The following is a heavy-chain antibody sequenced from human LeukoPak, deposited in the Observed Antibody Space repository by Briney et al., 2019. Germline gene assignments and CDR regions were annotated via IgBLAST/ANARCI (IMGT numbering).Heavy chain of an antibody. V-gene: IGHV3-23*01. CDR3: AKDWSAAH. D-gene: IGHD2-15*01. CDR1: GFTFSTYA. CDR2: ISVGGTKT. J-gene: IGHJ4*02. Sequence: GGSLRLSCAASGFTFSTYAMTWVRQATGKGLEWVSAISVGGTKTHYADSVRGRFTISRDDSKKTLYLQMRSLRAEDTAVYYCAKDWSAAHWGQGTLVTASS.